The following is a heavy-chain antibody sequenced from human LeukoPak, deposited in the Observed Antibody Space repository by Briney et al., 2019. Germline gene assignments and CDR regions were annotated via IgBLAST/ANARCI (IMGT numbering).Heavy chain of an antibody. Sequence: GGSLRLSCAASGFTFSSYWMSWVRQAPGKGLEWVANIKQDGSEKYYVDSVKGRFTISRDNAKNSLYLQMNSLRAEDTAVYYCARDQAPIAAAGIWYYYYGMDVWGQGTTVTVSS. V-gene: IGHV3-7*01. CDR1: GFTFSSYW. CDR2: IKQDGSEK. J-gene: IGHJ6*02. D-gene: IGHD6-13*01. CDR3: ARDQAPIAAAGIWYYYYGMDV.